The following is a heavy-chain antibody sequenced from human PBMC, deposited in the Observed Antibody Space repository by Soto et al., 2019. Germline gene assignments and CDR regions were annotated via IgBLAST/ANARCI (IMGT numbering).Heavy chain of an antibody. CDR1: GCTFTSNK. CDR2: ISSSGTTK. CDR3: ARGYTGGWSRGGYFDY. V-gene: IGHV3-48*03. D-gene: IGHD6-19*01. J-gene: IGHJ4*02. Sequence: GESLRLSCAASGCTFTSNKKNWVCQPPGKGLERISYISSSGTTKYYADSVKGRFTISRDNAKNSLFLQMNSLTAEDRAVYYCARGYTGGWSRGGYFDYWGQGALVTVSS.